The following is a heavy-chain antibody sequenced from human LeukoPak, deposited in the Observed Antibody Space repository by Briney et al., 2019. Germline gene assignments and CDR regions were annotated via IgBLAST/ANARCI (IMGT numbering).Heavy chain of an antibody. CDR2: MNPNSGNT. V-gene: IGHV1-8*03. J-gene: IGHJ5*02. Sequence: ASAKVSCKASGYTFTSYDINWVRQATGQGLEWMGWMNPNSGNTGYAQKFQGRVTITRNTSISTAYMELSSLRSEDTAVYYCARGDYCSSTSCSNWFDPWGQGTLVTVSS. D-gene: IGHD2-2*01. CDR1: GYTFTSYD. CDR3: ARGDYCSSTSCSNWFDP.